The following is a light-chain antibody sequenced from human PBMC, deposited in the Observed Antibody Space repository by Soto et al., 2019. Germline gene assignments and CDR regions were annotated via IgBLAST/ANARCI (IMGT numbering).Light chain of an antibody. V-gene: IGKV1-13*02. CDR3: QQVNGFPLT. Sequence: IQLTQSPSSLSASVGDRVTITCRAGQDIGSALAWYQQSPGKAPKLLLYDASNLEAGVPSRFSGSGSGTDFPLTITSLRHEEFATYYCQQVNGFPLTFGGGTKVQIK. CDR2: DAS. CDR1: QDIGSA. J-gene: IGKJ4*01.